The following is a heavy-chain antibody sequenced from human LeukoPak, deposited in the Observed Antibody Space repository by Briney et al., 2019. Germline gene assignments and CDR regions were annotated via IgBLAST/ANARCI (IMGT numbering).Heavy chain of an antibody. Sequence: GGSLRLSCAASGFTFDDYTMHWVRQAPGKGLEWVSLISWDGGSTYYADSVKGRFTISRDNSKNTLYLQMNSLRAEDTAVYYCARARSGWYGLDYWGQGTLVIVS. CDR3: ARARSGWYGLDY. J-gene: IGHJ4*02. D-gene: IGHD6-19*01. CDR2: ISWDGGST. V-gene: IGHV3-43*01. CDR1: GFTFDDYT.